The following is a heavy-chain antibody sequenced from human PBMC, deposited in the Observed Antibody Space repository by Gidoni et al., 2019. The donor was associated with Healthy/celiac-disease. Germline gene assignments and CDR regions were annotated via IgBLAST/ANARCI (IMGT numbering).Heavy chain of an antibody. CDR2: MSGSGGST. D-gene: IGHD3-22*01. Sequence: EVQLLESGGGLVQPGGSLRLSCAASGFTFSSYALSWVRRAPGKGLEWVSDMSGSGGSTYYADSVKGRFTISRDNSKNTLYLQMNSLRAEDTAVYYCASTFPMIVVYDFDYWGQGTLVTVSS. J-gene: IGHJ4*02. CDR1: GFTFSSYA. V-gene: IGHV3-23*01. CDR3: ASTFPMIVVYDFDY.